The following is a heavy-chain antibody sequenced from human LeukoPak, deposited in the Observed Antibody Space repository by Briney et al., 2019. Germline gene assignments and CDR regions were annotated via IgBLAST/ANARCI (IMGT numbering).Heavy chain of an antibody. CDR3: ARSPDILTGENFDY. Sequence: GASVKVSSKASGYTFTGYYMHWVRQAPGQGLEWMGWINPNSGGTNYAQKFQGRVTMTRDTSISTAYMELSRLRSDDTAVYYCARSPDILTGENFDYWGQGTLVTVSS. J-gene: IGHJ4*02. CDR1: GYTFTGYY. V-gene: IGHV1-2*02. CDR2: INPNSGGT. D-gene: IGHD3-9*01.